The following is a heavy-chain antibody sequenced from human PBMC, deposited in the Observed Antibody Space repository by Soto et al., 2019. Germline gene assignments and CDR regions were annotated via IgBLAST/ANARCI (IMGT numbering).Heavy chain of an antibody. CDR2: LNWDSGSI. CDR3: AKLARGGSSRSDY. J-gene: IGHJ4*02. D-gene: IGHD6-13*01. V-gene: IGHV3-9*01. CDR1: GFTFYDHA. Sequence: PGVSRRRSWAPSGFTFYDHAMHWVRQAPGKGLEWVSGLNWDSGSISYADSVKGGFTIPRDNAKNSLYLQMHSLRAEDTALYYCAKLARGGSSRSDYWGQGTLVAVSS.